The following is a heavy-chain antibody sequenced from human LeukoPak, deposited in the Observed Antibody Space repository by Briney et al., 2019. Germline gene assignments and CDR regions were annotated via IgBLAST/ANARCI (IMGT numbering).Heavy chain of an antibody. CDR1: GFTFDDYA. V-gene: IGHV3-9*01. D-gene: IGHD3-10*01. CDR2: ISWNSGSI. Sequence: GGSLRLSCAASGFTFDDYAMHWVRQAPGKGLEWVSGISWNSGSIGYADSVKGRFTISRDNAKNSLYLQMNSLRAEDTALYYCAKDCHEFYGSGSWYFDLWGRGTLVTVSS. CDR3: AKDCHEFYGSGSWYFDL. J-gene: IGHJ2*01.